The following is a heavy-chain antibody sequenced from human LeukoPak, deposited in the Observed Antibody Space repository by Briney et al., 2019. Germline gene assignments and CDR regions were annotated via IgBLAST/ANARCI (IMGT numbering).Heavy chain of an antibody. Sequence: GGSLRLSCAASGFTFSSYAMSWVRQAPGKGLEWVSAISGSSGSTYYADSVKGRFTISRDNSKNTLYLQMNSLRAEDTAVYYCAKDGSSSWIYYYDSSGYYYGDYFDYWGQGTLVTVSS. CDR2: ISGSSGST. D-gene: IGHD3-22*01. CDR1: GFTFSSYA. CDR3: AKDGSSSWIYYYDSSGYYYGDYFDY. J-gene: IGHJ4*02. V-gene: IGHV3-23*01.